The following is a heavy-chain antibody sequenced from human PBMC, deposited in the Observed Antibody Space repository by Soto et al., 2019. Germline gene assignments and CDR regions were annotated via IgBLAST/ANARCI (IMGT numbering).Heavy chain of an antibody. CDR1: GYTFTGYF. V-gene: IGHV1-46*01. CDR3: ARSPVTTRTTLFYFDY. Sequence: QVQLVQSGAEVKKPGAAVKVSCKAAGYTFTGYFIHWVGQAPGQGIERMGTLDPSGGSTTYAQNFQGRLSMTRDTSTSTLYMELNSQKSDDTAVYYCARSPVTTRTTLFYFDYGGQGTVVTVSS. CDR2: LDPSGGST. D-gene: IGHD1-1*01. J-gene: IGHJ4*02.